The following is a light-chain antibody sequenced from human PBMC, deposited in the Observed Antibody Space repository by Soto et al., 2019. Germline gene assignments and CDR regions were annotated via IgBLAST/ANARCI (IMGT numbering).Light chain of an antibody. CDR1: QSISNW. Sequence: DIQMTQAPSTLYASVGDRVNITCRASQSISNWLAWYQQKPGKAPKVLIYYASILESGVPSRFSGSGYGTEFTLTISSRQPDYFATYYCQQYNSYCTFGQGTKVEIK. V-gene: IGKV1-5*01. CDR3: QQYNSYCT. J-gene: IGKJ1*01. CDR2: YAS.